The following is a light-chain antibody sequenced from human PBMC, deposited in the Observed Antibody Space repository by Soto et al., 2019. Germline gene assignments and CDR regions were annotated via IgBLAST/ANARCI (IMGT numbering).Light chain of an antibody. Sequence: QSALTXPRSVSGSPGQXVAXXXTXXXXXXGGYNFVSWYQQHPGKAPKLIIYDVSKRPSGVPDRFSGSKSGNTASLTLSGLQAEDEADYYCCSYAGSYTLWVFGGGTKVTVL. CDR3: CSYAGSYTLWV. CDR2: DVS. CDR1: XXXXGGYNF. V-gene: IGLV2-11*01. J-gene: IGLJ3*02.